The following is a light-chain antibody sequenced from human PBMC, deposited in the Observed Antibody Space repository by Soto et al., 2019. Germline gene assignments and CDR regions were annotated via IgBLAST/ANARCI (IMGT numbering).Light chain of an antibody. CDR1: SSNIGSNY. Sequence: QSVLTQPPSVSAAPGQKVTISCSGSSSNIGSNYVSWYQLLPGAAPKLLIYENYERPSGIPDRFSGSKSGTSATLGITGLQTGDEADYYCGAWDNSLTGGVFGGGTKLNVL. CDR2: ENY. CDR3: GAWDNSLTGGV. J-gene: IGLJ2*01. V-gene: IGLV1-51*02.